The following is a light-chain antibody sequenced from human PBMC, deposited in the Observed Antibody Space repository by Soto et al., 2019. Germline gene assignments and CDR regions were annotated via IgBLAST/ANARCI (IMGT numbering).Light chain of an antibody. J-gene: IGLJ1*01. CDR2: DVS. CDR3: CSYAGSYTYV. V-gene: IGLV2-11*01. Sequence: QSALTQPHSVSGSPGQSVTISCTGTSSDVGGYNYVSWYQQHPGKAPKLMIYDVSKRPSGVPDRFSGSKSGNTASLIISGLQAEDDADYYCCSYAGSYTYVFGTGTKLTV. CDR1: SSDVGGYNY.